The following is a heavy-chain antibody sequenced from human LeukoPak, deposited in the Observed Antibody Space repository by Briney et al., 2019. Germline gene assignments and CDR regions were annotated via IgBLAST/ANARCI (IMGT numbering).Heavy chain of an antibody. CDR2: MYYSGST. D-gene: IGHD2-15*01. Sequence: SETLSLTCRVPGDSISSYYWSWIRQPPGKGLEWIGYMYYSGSTNYNPSLKSRVTMSVDTSKNQFSLKLNAVTAADTAVYYCASLSEYCSAGSCYLGWFDPWGQGTLVTVSS. CDR1: GDSISSYY. J-gene: IGHJ5*02. CDR3: ASLSEYCSAGSCYLGWFDP. V-gene: IGHV4-59*01.